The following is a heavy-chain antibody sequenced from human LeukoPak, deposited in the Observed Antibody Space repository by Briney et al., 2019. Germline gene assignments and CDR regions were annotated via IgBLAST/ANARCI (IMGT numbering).Heavy chain of an antibody. CDR1: GDSVNSDGYY. V-gene: IGHV4-31*03. Sequence: SQTLSLTCHVSGDSVNSDGYYWSWIRQHPGKGLEWIGFISYRGSTSFNPSLKSRVSISVYTSKNQFSLRLTSVTAADTAVYYCARDVVLTASPDAFDIWGQGTMVSVSS. CDR2: ISYRGST. D-gene: IGHD2-21*02. CDR3: ARDVVLTASPDAFDI. J-gene: IGHJ3*02.